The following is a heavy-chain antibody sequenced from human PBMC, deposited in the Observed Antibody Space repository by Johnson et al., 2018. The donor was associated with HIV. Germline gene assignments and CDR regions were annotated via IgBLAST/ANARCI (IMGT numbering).Heavy chain of an antibody. CDR2: ISSSGSSR. V-gene: IGHV3-11*04. D-gene: IGHD1-7*01. CDR1: GFTFSDYY. Sequence: QVQLVESGGGLVKPGGSLRLSCAASGFTFSDYYMSWIRQAPGKGLEWVAYISSSGSSRYYADSVKGRFTISRDNTKNLLYLQMNSLRAEDTAVYYCARESRAGLELRGHAFDIWGQGTMVTVSS. CDR3: ARESRAGLELRGHAFDI. J-gene: IGHJ3*02.